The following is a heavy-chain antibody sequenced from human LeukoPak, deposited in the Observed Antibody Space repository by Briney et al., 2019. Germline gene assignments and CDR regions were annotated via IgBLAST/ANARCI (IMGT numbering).Heavy chain of an antibody. CDR1: GYTFTSYD. CDR2: MNPNSGNT. V-gene: IGHV1-8*01. Sequence: ASVKVSCKASGYTFTSYDINWVRQATGQGLEWMGWMNPNSGNTGYAQKFQGRVTMTRNTSISTAYMELSSLRTEDTALYYCVKDVEYTSSSGFDYWGPGTLVTVSS. J-gene: IGHJ4*02. D-gene: IGHD6-6*01. CDR3: VKDVEYTSSSGFDY.